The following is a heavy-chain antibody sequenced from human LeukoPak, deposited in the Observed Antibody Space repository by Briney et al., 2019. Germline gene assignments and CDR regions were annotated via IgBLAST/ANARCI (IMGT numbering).Heavy chain of an antibody. CDR3: ARDMRLAGSGSYYNLGY. J-gene: IGHJ4*02. Sequence: ASVKVSCKASGYTFTGYYMHWVRQAPGQGLEWMGWINPNSGGTNYAQKFQGRVTMTRDTSISTAYMELSRLRSDDTAVYYCARDMRLAGSGSYYNLGYWGQGTLVTVSS. CDR2: INPNSGGT. CDR1: GYTFTGYY. D-gene: IGHD3-10*01. V-gene: IGHV1-2*02.